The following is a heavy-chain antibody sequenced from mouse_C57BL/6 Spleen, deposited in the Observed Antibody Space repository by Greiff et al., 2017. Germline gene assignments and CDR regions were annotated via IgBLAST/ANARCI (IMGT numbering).Heavy chain of an antibody. CDR1: GYSFTDYN. D-gene: IGHD2-4*01. V-gene: IGHV1-39*01. J-gene: IGHJ4*01. Sequence: VQLQQSGPELVKPGASVKISCKASGYSFTDYNMNWVKQSNGKSLEWIGVINPNYGTTSYNQKFKGKATLTVDQSSSTAYMQLNSLTSEDSAVYYCARRAAYDYDGMVLAMDYWGQGTSVTVSS. CDR2: INPNYGTT. CDR3: ARRAAYDYDGMVLAMDY.